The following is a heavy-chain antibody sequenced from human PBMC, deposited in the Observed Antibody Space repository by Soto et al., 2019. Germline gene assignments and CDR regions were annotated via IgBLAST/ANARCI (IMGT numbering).Heavy chain of an antibody. V-gene: IGHV4-34*01. CDR3: ARVYSGSSRCVDY. CDR2: MNHSGST. D-gene: IGHD6-6*01. Sequence: QVQLQQWGAGLLKPSETLSLTCAVYGGSFSGYYWSWIRQPPGKGLEWIGEMNHSGSTNYNPSLKSRDTIAVDTYNHQFSLKLSSVTAAETAVYYCARVYSGSSRCVDYWGQGTLGTGSS. CDR1: GGSFSGYY. J-gene: IGHJ4*02.